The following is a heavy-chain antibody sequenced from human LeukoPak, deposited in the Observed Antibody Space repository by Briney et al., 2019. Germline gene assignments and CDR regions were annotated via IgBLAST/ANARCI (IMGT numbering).Heavy chain of an antibody. Sequence: PRGSLRLSCAASGFSFSSYSMNWVRQAPGKGLEWVSYIGISSSTIYYADSVKGRFTISRDNAKNSLDLQMNSLRDEDTAVYYCVRGYIHAFDYWGQGTLVTVSS. D-gene: IGHD5-24*01. V-gene: IGHV3-48*02. CDR3: VRGYIHAFDY. CDR2: IGISSSTI. CDR1: GFSFSSYS. J-gene: IGHJ4*02.